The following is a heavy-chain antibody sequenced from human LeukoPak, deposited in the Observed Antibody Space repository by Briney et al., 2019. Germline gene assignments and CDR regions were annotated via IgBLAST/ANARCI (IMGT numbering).Heavy chain of an antibody. CDR2: IYYSGST. J-gene: IGHJ6*03. CDR3: ARGGARRLYYYYYYMDV. Sequence: SETLSLTCTVSGGSISSYYWSWIRQPPGKGLEWIGYIYYSGSTNYNPSLKSRVTISVDTSKNQFSLKLSSVTAADTAVYYCARGGARRLYYYYYYMDVWGKGTTVTVSS. CDR1: GGSISSYY. V-gene: IGHV4-59*08. D-gene: IGHD3-16*01.